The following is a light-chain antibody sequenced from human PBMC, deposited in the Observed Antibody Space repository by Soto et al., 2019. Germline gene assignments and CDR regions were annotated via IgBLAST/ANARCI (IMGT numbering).Light chain of an antibody. J-gene: IGLJ2*01. Sequence: QLVLTQPPSASGTPGQRVTISCSGSSSNIGSNSLSWYQQFPGTATKLLMYNDDQRPSGVPDRFSGSKSGTSASLAISGLQSEDEADYSCAAWDASLNGVIFGGGTKLTVL. CDR1: SSNIGSNS. CDR3: AAWDASLNGVI. V-gene: IGLV1-44*01. CDR2: NDD.